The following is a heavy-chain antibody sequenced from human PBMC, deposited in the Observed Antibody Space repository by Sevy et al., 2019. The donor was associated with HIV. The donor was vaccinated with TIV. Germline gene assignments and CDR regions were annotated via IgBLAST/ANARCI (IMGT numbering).Heavy chain of an antibody. V-gene: IGHV3-7*01. Sequence: GGSLRLSCVASGFTLNSYWMSWVRQAPGKGLEWVANIKQDGSVKYCVDSVKARFTISRDNARNLLYIQMNSLRVEDTSLYYCVRAIAADGGFWGQGTLVTVSS. CDR1: GFTLNSYW. CDR3: VRAIAADGGF. CDR2: IKQDGSVK. J-gene: IGHJ4*02. D-gene: IGHD6-13*01.